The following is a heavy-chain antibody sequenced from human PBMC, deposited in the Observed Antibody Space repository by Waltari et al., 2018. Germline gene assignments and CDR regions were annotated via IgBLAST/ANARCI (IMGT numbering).Heavy chain of an antibody. J-gene: IGHJ3*02. CDR3: ARGPRGYDFWRKGFDI. V-gene: IGHV4-34*01. D-gene: IGHD3-3*01. CDR1: GGSFSGYY. Sequence: QVQLQQWGAGLLKPSETLSLTCAVSGGSFSGYYWSWIRQPPGKGLEWIGEINHSGSTNYNPSLKSRVTISVDTSKNQFSLKLSSVTAADTAVYYCARGPRGYDFWRKGFDIWGQGTMVTVSS. CDR2: INHSGST.